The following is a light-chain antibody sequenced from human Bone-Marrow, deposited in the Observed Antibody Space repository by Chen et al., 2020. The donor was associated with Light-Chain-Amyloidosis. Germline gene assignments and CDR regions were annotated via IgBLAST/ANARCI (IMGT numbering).Light chain of an antibody. CDR1: NIGSTS. Sequence: SYVLTQPCSVSVAPGQTATIACGGNNIGSTSVHWYQQTPGQAPLLVVYDDSDRPSGIPERLSGSNSGNTATLTISTVEAGDEADYYCQVWDRSSDRPVFGGGTKLTVL. CDR2: DDS. CDR3: QVWDRSSDRPV. J-gene: IGLJ3*02. V-gene: IGLV3-21*02.